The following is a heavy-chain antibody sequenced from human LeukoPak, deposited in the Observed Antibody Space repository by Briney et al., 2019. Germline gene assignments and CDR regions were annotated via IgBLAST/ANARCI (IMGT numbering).Heavy chain of an antibody. Sequence: GGSLRLSCAASGFTFSSYVMHWVRQAPGKGLEGVAIISYDGSNEYYADSVKGRFTISRDNSKNTLYLQMNSLRAADRAVYYCARDKGPSYLSSFDYWGQGPLVTVSS. CDR3: ARDKGPSYLSSFDY. V-gene: IGHV3-30*04. CDR1: GFTFSSYV. CDR2: ISYDGSNE. J-gene: IGHJ4*02. D-gene: IGHD2-2*01.